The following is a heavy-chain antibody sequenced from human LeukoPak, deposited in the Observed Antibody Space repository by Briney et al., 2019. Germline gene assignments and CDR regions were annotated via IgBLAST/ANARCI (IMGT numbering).Heavy chain of an antibody. CDR1: GGSISSYY. J-gene: IGHJ5*02. CDR3: ARDIVVVRPLVSDNWFDP. D-gene: IGHD2-2*01. CDR2: IYTSGST. V-gene: IGHV4-4*07. Sequence: SETLSLTCTVTGGSISSYYWSWIRQPAGKGLEWIGRIYTSGSTNYNPSLKSRVTMSVDTSKNQFSLKLSSVTAADTAVYYCARDIVVVRPLVSDNWFDPWGQGTLVTVSS.